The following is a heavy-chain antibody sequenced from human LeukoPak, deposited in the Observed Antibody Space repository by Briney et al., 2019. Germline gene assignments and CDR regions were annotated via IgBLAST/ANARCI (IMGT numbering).Heavy chain of an antibody. CDR1: GGSISSYY. J-gene: IGHJ5*02. D-gene: IGHD3-9*01. V-gene: IGHV4-59*01. Sequence: PSETLSLTCTVSGGSISSYYWSWIRQPPGKGLEWIGYIYYSGSTNYNPSLKSRVTISVDTSKNQFSLKLSSVTAADTAVYYCARGRFPRYYDILTGFNWFDPWGQGTLVTVSS. CDR2: IYYSGST. CDR3: ARGRFPRYYDILTGFNWFDP.